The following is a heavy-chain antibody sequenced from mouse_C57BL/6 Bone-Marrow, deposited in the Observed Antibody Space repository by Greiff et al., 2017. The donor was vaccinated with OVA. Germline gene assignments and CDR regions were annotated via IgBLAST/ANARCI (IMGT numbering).Heavy chain of an antibody. CDR2: IDPSDSYT. CDR1: GYTFTSYW. J-gene: IGHJ2*01. V-gene: IGHV1-59*01. Sequence: QVQLKQPGAELVRPGTSVKLSCKASGYTFTSYWMHWVKQRPGQGLEWIGVIDPSDSYTNYNQKFKGKATLTVDTSSSTAYMQLSSLTSEDSAVYSCARRAVVAADWGQGTTLTVSS. D-gene: IGHD1-1*01. CDR3: ARRAVVAAD.